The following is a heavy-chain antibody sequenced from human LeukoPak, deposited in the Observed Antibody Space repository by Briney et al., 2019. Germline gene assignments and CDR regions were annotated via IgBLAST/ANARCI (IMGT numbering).Heavy chain of an antibody. Sequence: PSETLSLTCTVPGGSISSYYWSSIRQPPGKGLEWIGYIYYSASTNYNPSRKRRVTRSVDTSKNQFSLKLSSVTAADTAVYYCASYRQDLELLDYWGQGTLVTVSS. D-gene: IGHD1-7*01. CDR3: ASYRQDLELLDY. CDR1: GGSISSYY. CDR2: IYYSAST. V-gene: IGHV4-59*01. J-gene: IGHJ4*02.